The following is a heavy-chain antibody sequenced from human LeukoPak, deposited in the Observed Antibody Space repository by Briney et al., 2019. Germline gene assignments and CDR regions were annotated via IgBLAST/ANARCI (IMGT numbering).Heavy chain of an antibody. CDR2: IYYSGST. V-gene: IGHV4-59*05. CDR1: GGSINSYY. CDR3: ARQRIKYYYGSGRGDFDY. D-gene: IGHD3-10*01. J-gene: IGHJ4*02. Sequence: SETLSLTCTVAGGSINSYYWSWIRQPPGKGLEWIGSIYYSGSTYYNPSLKSRVTISVDTSKNQFSLKLSSVTAADTAVYYCARQRIKYYYGSGRGDFDYWGQGTLVTVSS.